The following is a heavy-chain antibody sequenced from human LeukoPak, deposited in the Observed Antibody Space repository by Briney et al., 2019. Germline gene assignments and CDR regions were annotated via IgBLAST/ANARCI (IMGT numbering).Heavy chain of an antibody. V-gene: IGHV3-48*04. Sequence: GGSLRLSCAASGFTFSSYWMSWVRQSPGKGLEWVSYISSTGATIYYADSVKGRFTISRDNAKNSLFLQMSSLRAEDTAVYYCARGDIASYYYSLEVWGTGTTVIISS. D-gene: IGHD5-12*01. CDR1: GFTFSSYW. CDR2: ISSTGATI. CDR3: ARGDIASYYYSLEV. J-gene: IGHJ6*03.